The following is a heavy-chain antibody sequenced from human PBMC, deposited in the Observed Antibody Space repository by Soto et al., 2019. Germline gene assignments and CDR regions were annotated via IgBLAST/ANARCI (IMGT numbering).Heavy chain of an antibody. CDR3: ARTSYDILTGRLDAFDI. CDR1: GGSINNGGYS. D-gene: IGHD3-9*01. V-gene: IGHV4-30-2*01. Sequence: QLQLQESGSRLVRPSQTLPLTCAVSGGSINNGGYSWSWLRQPPGKGLEWIGYISHGENTYYNPSLRSRVIMSIDKSKDHFSPGLKSVTAADTATYYCARTSYDILTGRLDAFDIWGQGTMVTVSS. J-gene: IGHJ3*02. CDR2: ISHGENT.